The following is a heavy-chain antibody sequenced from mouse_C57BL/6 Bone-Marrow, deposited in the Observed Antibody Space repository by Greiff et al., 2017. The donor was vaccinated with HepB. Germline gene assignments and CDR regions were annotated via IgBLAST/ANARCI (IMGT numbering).Heavy chain of an antibody. CDR3: AREDGSSYLNWDWYFDV. D-gene: IGHD1-1*01. V-gene: IGHV5-16*01. CDR2: INYDGSST. Sequence: EVKLVESEGGLVQPGSSMKLSCTASGFTFSDYYMAWVRQVPEKGLEWVANINYDGSSTYYLDSLKSRFIISRDNAKNILYLQMSSLKSEDTATYYCAREDGSSYLNWDWYFDVWGTGTTVTVSS. J-gene: IGHJ1*03. CDR1: GFTFSDYY.